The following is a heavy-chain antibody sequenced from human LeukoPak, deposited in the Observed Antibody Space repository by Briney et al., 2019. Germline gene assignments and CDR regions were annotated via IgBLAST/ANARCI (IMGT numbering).Heavy chain of an antibody. Sequence: PGGSLRLSCAASGFSFSSYTMNWVRQAPGKGLEWVSIISSSSSYIYYADSVKGRFTISRDNAKNALYLQMNSLRVEDTAVYYCARDGRCRGDCYAPWGQGTLVTVSS. J-gene: IGHJ4*02. CDR3: ARDGRCRGDCYAP. D-gene: IGHD2-21*02. V-gene: IGHV3-21*01. CDR2: ISSSSSYI. CDR1: GFSFSSYT.